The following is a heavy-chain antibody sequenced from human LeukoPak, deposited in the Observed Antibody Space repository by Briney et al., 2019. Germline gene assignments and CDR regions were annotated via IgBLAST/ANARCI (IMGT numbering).Heavy chain of an antibody. CDR1: GGTFSSYA. V-gene: IGHV1-69*13. D-gene: IGHD3-22*01. Sequence: SVKVSCRASGGTFSSYAISWVRQAPGQGLEWMGGIIPIFGTANYAQKFQGRVTITADESTSTAYMELSSLRSEDTAVYYCAREGTYYDSSGYYFWGQGTLVTVSS. CDR3: AREGTYYDSSGYYF. CDR2: IIPIFGTA. J-gene: IGHJ4*02.